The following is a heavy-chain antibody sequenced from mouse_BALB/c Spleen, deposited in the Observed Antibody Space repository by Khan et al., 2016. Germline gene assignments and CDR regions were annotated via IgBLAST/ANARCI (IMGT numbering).Heavy chain of an antibody. V-gene: IGHV3-2*02. CDR2: INYSGIT. J-gene: IGHJ3*01. CDR1: GYSITSDYA. D-gene: IGHD2-3*01. Sequence: EVQLQESGPGLVKPSQSLSLTCTVTGYSITSDYAWNWIRQFPGNKLEWMGYINYSGITTYNPSLKSRISVPRDTSKNQFFLQLNSVTAEDTANYYCTAYDVYYSAWFAYWGQGTLVTVSA. CDR3: TAYDVYYSAWFAY.